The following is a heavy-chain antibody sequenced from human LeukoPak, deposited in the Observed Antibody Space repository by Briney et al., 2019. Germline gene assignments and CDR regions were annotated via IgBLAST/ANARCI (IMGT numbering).Heavy chain of an antibody. CDR2: ISSSGSTI. V-gene: IGHV3-48*04. CDR1: GFTFASSA. D-gene: IGHD3-10*01. CDR3: ARSIPMVRGVIDY. J-gene: IGHJ4*02. Sequence: GGSLRLSCAASGFTFASSAVNWVRQAPGKGLEWVSYISSSGSTIYYADSVKGRFTISRDNAKNSLYLQMNSLRAEDTAVYYCARSIPMVRGVIDYWGQGTLVTVSS.